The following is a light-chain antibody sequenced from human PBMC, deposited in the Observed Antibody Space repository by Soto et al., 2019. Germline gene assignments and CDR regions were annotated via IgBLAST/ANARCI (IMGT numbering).Light chain of an antibody. V-gene: IGKV1-12*01. Sequence: DIQMTQSPSSVSASVGDRVTITCRASQGINSWLAWYQQKPGKAPKLLIYAASSLQSGVPSRFSGSGSGTDFTLTISSLQPEDFVTYYCQQANSFLRVTFGPGTKVDIK. CDR1: QGINSW. CDR2: AAS. J-gene: IGKJ3*01. CDR3: QQANSFLRVT.